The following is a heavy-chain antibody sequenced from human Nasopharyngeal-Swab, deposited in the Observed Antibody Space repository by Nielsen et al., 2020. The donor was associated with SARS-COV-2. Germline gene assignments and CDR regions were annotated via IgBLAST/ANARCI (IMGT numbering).Heavy chain of an antibody. CDR3: AKVLTPEVTPDEDI. V-gene: IGHV3-43*02. Sequence: WIRQPPGKGLEWVSLISGDGGSTYYADSVKGRLTISRDNSKNSLYLQMNSLRTEDTALYYCAKVLTPEVTPDEDIWGQGTMVTVSS. J-gene: IGHJ3*02. D-gene: IGHD4-23*01. CDR2: ISGDGGST.